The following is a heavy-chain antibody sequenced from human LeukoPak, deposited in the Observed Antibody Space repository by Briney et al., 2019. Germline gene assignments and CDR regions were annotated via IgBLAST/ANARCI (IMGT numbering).Heavy chain of an antibody. CDR2: IKSKTDGGTT. J-gene: IGHJ6*02. V-gene: IGHV3-15*01. Sequence: GGSLRLSCAASGFTFSNAWMSWVRQAPGKGLEWVGLIKSKTDGGTTDYAAPVKGSTTISRDDSKNTLYLQMNSLKPADTAVYSCTTHRLVRGVDYYYYALDVWGQGTTVTVSS. CDR3: TTHRLVRGVDYYYYALDV. CDR1: GFTFSNAW. D-gene: IGHD3-10*01.